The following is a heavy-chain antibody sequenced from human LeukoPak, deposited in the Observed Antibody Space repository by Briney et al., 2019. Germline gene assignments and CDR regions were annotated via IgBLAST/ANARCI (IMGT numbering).Heavy chain of an antibody. Sequence: GGSLRLSCSASGFSFSSNSMHWVRQAPGKGLVWVSVIKSDGSTTKYADSVKGRFTMSRDNAKNTLFLQMNSLRAEDTAVYYCARDSDSPGNSLDYWGQGTLVTVSS. CDR3: ARDSDSPGNSLDY. D-gene: IGHD2/OR15-2a*01. CDR2: IKSDGSTT. V-gene: IGHV3-74*03. CDR1: GFSFSSNS. J-gene: IGHJ4*02.